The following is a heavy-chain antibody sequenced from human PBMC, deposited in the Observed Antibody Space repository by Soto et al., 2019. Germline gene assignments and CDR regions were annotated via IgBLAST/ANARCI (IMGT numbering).Heavy chain of an antibody. CDR3: ARDTTTRFDYCSGGSCYGGYYYMDV. J-gene: IGHJ6*03. V-gene: IGHV3-66*01. D-gene: IGHD2-15*01. Sequence: GGSLRLSCAASGFTVSSNYMSWVRQAPGKGLEWVSVIYSGGSTYYADSVKGRFTISRDNSKNTLYLQMNSLRAEDTAVYYCARDTTTRFDYCSGGSCYGGYYYMDVWGKGTTVTVSS. CDR2: IYSGGST. CDR1: GFTVSSNY.